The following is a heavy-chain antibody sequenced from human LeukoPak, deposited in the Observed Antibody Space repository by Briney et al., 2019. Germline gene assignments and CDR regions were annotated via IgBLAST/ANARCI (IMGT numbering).Heavy chain of an antibody. CDR2: IKQDGSEK. V-gene: IGHV3-7*01. Sequence: GVSLRLSCAASGFTFSSYWMSWVRQAPGKGLEWVANIKQDGSEKYYVDSVKGRFTISRDSAKNSLYLQMNSLRAEDTAVYYCARGWRVVRGVIINRFDYWGQGTLVTVSS. D-gene: IGHD3-10*01. CDR1: GFTFSSYW. J-gene: IGHJ4*02. CDR3: ARGWRVVRGVIINRFDY.